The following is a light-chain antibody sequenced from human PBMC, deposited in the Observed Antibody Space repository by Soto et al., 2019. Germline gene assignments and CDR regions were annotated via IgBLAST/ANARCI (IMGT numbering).Light chain of an antibody. CDR2: HAS. CDR3: QQYNSYS. J-gene: IGKJ1*01. V-gene: IGKV1-9*01. CDR1: QGISSY. Sequence: IQLTQSPSSLSASVGGRVTITCRASQGISSYLAWYQQKPGKAPELLIYHASNLQSGVPSRFSGSGSGTEFTLTISSLQPDDFATYYCQQYNSYSFGQGTKVDIK.